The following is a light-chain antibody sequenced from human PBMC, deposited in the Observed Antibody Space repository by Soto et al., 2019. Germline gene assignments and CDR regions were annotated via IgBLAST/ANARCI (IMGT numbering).Light chain of an antibody. CDR3: QQRSNVYT. CDR1: QDINSY. Sequence: DIQMTQSPSSLSASVGDRVTITCQASQDINSYLAWYQQKPGKAPKFLIFDAFNLETGVPSRFSGSGSGTDFTFTISSLEPEDFAVYYCQQRSNVYTFGQGTKLEIK. V-gene: IGKV1-33*01. CDR2: DAF. J-gene: IGKJ2*01.